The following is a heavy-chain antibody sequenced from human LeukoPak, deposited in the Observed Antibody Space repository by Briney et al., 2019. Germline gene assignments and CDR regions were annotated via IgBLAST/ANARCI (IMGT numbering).Heavy chain of an antibody. D-gene: IGHD3-3*01. J-gene: IGHJ3*02. CDR2: ISAYNGNT. V-gene: IGHV1-18*01. CDR3: ARANSWSGYPDDAFDI. CDR1: GYTFTSYG. Sequence: ASVKVSCKASGYTFTSYGISWVRQAPGQGLEWMGWISAYNGNTNYAQKLQGRVTMTTDTSTSTAYMELRSLRSDDTAVYYCARANSWSGYPDDAFDIWGQGTMVTVSS.